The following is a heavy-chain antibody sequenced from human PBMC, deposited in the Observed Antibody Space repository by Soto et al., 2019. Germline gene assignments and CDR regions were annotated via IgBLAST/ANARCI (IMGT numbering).Heavy chain of an antibody. J-gene: IGHJ5*02. Sequence: SETLSLTCTGSGGSISRYYWSWIRRPPGKGLEWIGYIYYSGSTNYNPSLKSRVTISVDTSKNQFSPKLSSVTAADTAVYYCARALGYSYGNWFDPWGQGTLVTVSS. V-gene: IGHV4-59*01. CDR1: GGSISRYY. CDR2: IYYSGST. CDR3: ARALGYSYGNWFDP. D-gene: IGHD5-18*01.